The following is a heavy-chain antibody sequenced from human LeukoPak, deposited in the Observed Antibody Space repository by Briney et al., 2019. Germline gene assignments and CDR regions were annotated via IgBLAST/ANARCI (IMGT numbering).Heavy chain of an antibody. CDR2: INPNSGGT. CDR1: GYTFTGYY. D-gene: IGHD5-12*01. CDR3: AREPSGYDPFFDY. Sequence: ASVKVSCKASGYTFTGYYMHWVRQAPGQGLEWMGWINPNSGGTNYAQKFQGRVTMTRETSISTAYMELSRLRSDDTAVYYCAREPSGYDPFFDYWGQGTLVTVFS. V-gene: IGHV1-2*02. J-gene: IGHJ4*02.